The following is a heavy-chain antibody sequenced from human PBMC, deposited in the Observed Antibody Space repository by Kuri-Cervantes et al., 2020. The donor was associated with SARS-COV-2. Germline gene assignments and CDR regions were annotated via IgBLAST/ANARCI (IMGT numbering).Heavy chain of an antibody. V-gene: IGHV3-23*01. CDR2: ISGSGGST. CDR1: GFTFSSYA. D-gene: IGHD7-27*01. Sequence: GESLKISCAASGFTFSSYAMSWVRQAPGKGLEWVSAISGSGGSTYYADSVKGRFTISRDNSKNSLYLQMNSLRAEDTAVYYCARIGELGIPDYWGQGTLVTVSS. J-gene: IGHJ4*02. CDR3: ARIGELGIPDY.